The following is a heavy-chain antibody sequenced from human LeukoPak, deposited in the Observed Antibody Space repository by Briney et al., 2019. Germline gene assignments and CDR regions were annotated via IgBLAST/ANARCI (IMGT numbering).Heavy chain of an antibody. J-gene: IGHJ4*01. CDR2: IRSSSSYI. CDR3: ARDPYSNCFIDY. CDR1: GFPFSSYR. D-gene: IGHD4-11*01. Sequence: PGGSLRLSCSASGFPFSSYRMKWVRQAPGKGLEWVSSIRSSSSYIYYADSVKGRFTISRDNAKNSLYLQMNSLRAEDTAVYYRARDPYSNCFIDYSGHGTLVTVS. V-gene: IGHV3-21*01.